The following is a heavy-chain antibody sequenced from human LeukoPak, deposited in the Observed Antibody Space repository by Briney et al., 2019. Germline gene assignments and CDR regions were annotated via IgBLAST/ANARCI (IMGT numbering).Heavy chain of an antibody. CDR2: ISADGSNT. D-gene: IGHD2-15*01. CDR1: GFTFSNYS. CDR3: ARDQLYCGGGTCSLGYFMDV. Sequence: GGSLRLSCAASGFTFSNYSLSWVRQAPGEGLEWVSAISADGSNTFYADSVKGRFTISRDNAINALYLQMNSLRPEDSAIYYCARDQLYCGGGTCSLGYFMDVWGKGTPVTVSS. J-gene: IGHJ6*03. V-gene: IGHV3-23*01.